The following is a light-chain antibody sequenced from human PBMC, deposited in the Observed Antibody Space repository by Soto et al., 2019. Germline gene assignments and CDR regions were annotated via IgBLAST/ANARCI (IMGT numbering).Light chain of an antibody. Sequence: EIVITQSPSTLSVSQGERAPLSCRVSQSVSSRLAWYQQKPGQAPRLLISGASSRATGIPDRFSGSGSGTDFTLTISRLEPEDFALYYCQHYVERSPITFGQGTRLAIK. CDR3: QHYVERSPIT. CDR1: QSVSSR. V-gene: IGKV3-20*01. CDR2: GAS. J-gene: IGKJ5*01.